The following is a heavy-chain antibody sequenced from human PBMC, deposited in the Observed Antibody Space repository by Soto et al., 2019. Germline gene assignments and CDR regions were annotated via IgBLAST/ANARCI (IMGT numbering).Heavy chain of an antibody. J-gene: IGHJ4*02. D-gene: IGHD3-22*01. Sequence: GGSLRLSCAASGFTFDDYTMHWVRQAPGKGLEWVSLISWDGGSTYYADSVKGRFTISRDNSKNSLYLQMNSLRTEDTALYYCAKDIEELVVVITGFDYWGQGTLVTVSS. V-gene: IGHV3-43*01. CDR3: AKDIEELVVVITGFDY. CDR1: GFTFDDYT. CDR2: ISWDGGST.